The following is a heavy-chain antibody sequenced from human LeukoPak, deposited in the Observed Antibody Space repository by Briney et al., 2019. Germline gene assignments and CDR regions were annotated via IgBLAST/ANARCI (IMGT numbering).Heavy chain of an antibody. J-gene: IGHJ3*02. CDR2: IFYSGGS. Sequence: PSGTLSLTCTVSGGSISSYYWTWIRQPPGKGLEWIGYIFYSGGSNYNPSLKSRVTISVDTSKNYFSLKLSSVTAADTAVYYCARLGSTFDIWGQGTMVTVSS. CDR1: GGSISSYY. V-gene: IGHV4-59*08. D-gene: IGHD2-2*01. CDR3: ARLGSTFDI.